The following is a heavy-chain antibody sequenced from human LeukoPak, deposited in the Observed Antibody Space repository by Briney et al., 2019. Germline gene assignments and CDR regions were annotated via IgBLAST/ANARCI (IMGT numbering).Heavy chain of an antibody. D-gene: IGHD3-10*01. V-gene: IGHV3-30-3*01. CDR3: WRDLLGGSGSFDYFDY. CDR1: GFTFSSYA. J-gene: IGHJ4*02. Sequence: PGGSLRLSCAASGFTFSSYAMHWVRQAPGKGLEWVAVISYDGSNKYYADSVKGRFTISRDNSKNTLYLQMNSLRAEDTAVYYCWRDLLGGSGSFDYFDYWGQGTLVTVSS. CDR2: ISYDGSNK.